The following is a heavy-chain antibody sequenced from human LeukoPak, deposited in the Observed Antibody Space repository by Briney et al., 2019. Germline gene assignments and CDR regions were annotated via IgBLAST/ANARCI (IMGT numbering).Heavy chain of an antibody. J-gene: IGHJ4*02. CDR3: ARDGDCDSSGYYGGHDY. CDR2: IYYSGST. V-gene: IGHV4-39*07. D-gene: IGHD3-22*01. CDR1: GGSISSSSYY. Sequence: SETLSLTCTVSGGSISSSSYYWGWIRQPPGKGLEWIGSIYYSGSTYYNPSLKSRVTISVDTSKNQFSLKLSSVTAADTAVYYCARDGDCDSSGYYGGHDYWGQGTLVTVSS.